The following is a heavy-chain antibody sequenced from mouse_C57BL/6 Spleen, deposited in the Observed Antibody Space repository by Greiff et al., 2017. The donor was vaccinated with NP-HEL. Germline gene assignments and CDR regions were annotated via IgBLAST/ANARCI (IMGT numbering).Heavy chain of an antibody. J-gene: IGHJ2*01. CDR2: ISDGGSYT. CDR1: GFTFSSYA. CDR3: ARDEEDYFFDY. V-gene: IGHV5-4*01. Sequence: EVQGVESGGGLVKPGGSLKLSCAASGFTFSSYAMSWVRQTPEKRLEWVATISDGGSYTYYPDNVKGRFTISRDNAKNNLYLQMSHLKSEDTAMYYCARDEEDYFFDYWGQGTTLTVSS.